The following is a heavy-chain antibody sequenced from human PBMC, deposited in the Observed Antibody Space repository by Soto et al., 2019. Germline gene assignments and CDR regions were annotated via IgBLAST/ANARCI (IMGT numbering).Heavy chain of an antibody. J-gene: IGHJ6*02. CDR1: GYSFTTYW. CDR3: ARHEQFYYYYYGMDV. V-gene: IGHV5-51*01. D-gene: IGHD4-4*01. CDR2: INPGDSDI. Sequence: GESLKISCKASGYSFTTYWIAWVLQMPWKGLEWMGIINPGDSDIRYSPSFQGQVTISADNSISTAYLQWSSLKASDTAMYYCARHEQFYYYYYGMDVWGQGTAVTVSS.